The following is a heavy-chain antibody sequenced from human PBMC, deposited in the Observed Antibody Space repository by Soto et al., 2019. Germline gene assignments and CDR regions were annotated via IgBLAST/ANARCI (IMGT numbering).Heavy chain of an antibody. Sequence: QVPLVQSGAEVKKPGASVKVSCKASGYTFTSYAMHWVRQAPGQRLEWMGWINAGNGNTKYSQKFQGRVTITRDTSASTAYMELSSLRSEDTAVYYCARAGIAVAGTNFDYWGQGTLVTVSS. D-gene: IGHD6-19*01. J-gene: IGHJ4*02. V-gene: IGHV1-3*01. CDR2: INAGNGNT. CDR3: ARAGIAVAGTNFDY. CDR1: GYTFTSYA.